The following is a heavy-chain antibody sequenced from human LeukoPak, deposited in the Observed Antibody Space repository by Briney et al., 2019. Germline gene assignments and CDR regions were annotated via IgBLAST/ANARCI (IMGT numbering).Heavy chain of an antibody. Sequence: SETLSLTCAVYGGPFSGYYWSWIRQSPGKGLEWIGEINQSGSTTYKPSLKGRVTISVDTSKTQFSLKLSSVTAADTAVYYCARGKEYCGGDCFSSWYFDLWGRGTLLTVSS. CDR1: GGPFSGYY. D-gene: IGHD2-21*02. CDR2: INQSGST. V-gene: IGHV4-34*01. CDR3: ARGKEYCGGDCFSSWYFDL. J-gene: IGHJ2*01.